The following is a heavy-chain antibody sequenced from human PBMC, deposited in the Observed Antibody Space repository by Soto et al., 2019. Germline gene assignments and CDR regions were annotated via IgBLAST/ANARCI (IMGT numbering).Heavy chain of an antibody. J-gene: IGHJ3*02. D-gene: IGHD2-15*01. V-gene: IGHV3-33*01. CDR1: GFTFSSYG. Sequence: QVQLVESGGGVGQPGRSLRLSCVASGFTFSSYGMHWVRQAPGKGLEWVAVIWYDGSNEYYADSVKGRFTISRDNSKNTLYLRMISLRAEDTAVYYCARYRVDCSGGSCYGDAFDIWGQGTMVTVSS. CDR3: ARYRVDCSGGSCYGDAFDI. CDR2: IWYDGSNE.